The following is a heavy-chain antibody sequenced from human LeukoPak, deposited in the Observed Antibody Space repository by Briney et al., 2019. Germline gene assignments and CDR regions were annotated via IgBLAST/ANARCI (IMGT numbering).Heavy chain of an antibody. D-gene: IGHD1-26*01. CDR3: ARSGRWETLDVFDM. J-gene: IGHJ3*02. V-gene: IGHV5-51*01. CDR1: GYHLPRYW. Sequence: GEALKIPCNGSGYHLPRYWIGWVRQMPGKGVDWMGNIYPGDSDTRYRPSFQGQVTVSAAKSISTAYRQWSSLKALDTAMYYCARSGRWETLDVFDMWGEGTMVTVSS. CDR2: IYPGDSDT.